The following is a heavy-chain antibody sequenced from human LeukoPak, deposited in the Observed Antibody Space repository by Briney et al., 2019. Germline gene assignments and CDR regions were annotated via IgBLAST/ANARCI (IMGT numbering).Heavy chain of an antibody. J-gene: IGHJ4*02. CDR1: GFTFSSYA. Sequence: GGSLRLSCAASGFTFSSYAMHWVRQAPGKGLEWVAVISYDGSNKYYADSVKGRFTISRDNSKNTLYLQMNSLRAEDTAVYYCARGDYEDYWGQGTLVTVSS. V-gene: IGHV3-30-3*01. CDR2: ISYDGSNK. D-gene: IGHD4-17*01. CDR3: ARGDYEDY.